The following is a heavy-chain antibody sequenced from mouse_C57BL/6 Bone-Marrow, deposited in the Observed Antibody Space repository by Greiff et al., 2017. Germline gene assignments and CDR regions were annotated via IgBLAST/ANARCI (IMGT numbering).Heavy chain of an antibody. D-gene: IGHD4-1*01. Sequence: EVKVVESGGGLVKPGGSLKLSCAASGFTFSDYGMHWVRQAPEKGLEWVAYISSGSSTIYYADTVKGRFTISRDNAKNTLFLQMTSLRSEDTAMYYCATNWDGPHNVDYWGQGTTLTVSS. J-gene: IGHJ2*01. CDR1: GFTFSDYG. CDR3: ATNWDGPHNVDY. V-gene: IGHV5-17*01. CDR2: ISSGSSTI.